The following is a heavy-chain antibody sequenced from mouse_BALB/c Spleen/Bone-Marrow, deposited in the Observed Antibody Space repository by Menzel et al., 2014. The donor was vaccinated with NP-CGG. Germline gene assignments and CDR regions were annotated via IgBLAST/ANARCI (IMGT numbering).Heavy chain of an antibody. CDR2: VNPNNGGT. V-gene: IGHV1-26*01. CDR1: GYSFTGYY. Sequence: EVMLVESGPDLVKPGASVRISCKASGYSFTGYYMHWVKRSHGKSLEWIGRVNPNNGGTSYNQKFKGKAILTVDKSSSTAYMELRSLTSEDSAVYYCARYLYGNYFDYWGQGTTLTVSS. CDR3: ARYLYGNYFDY. D-gene: IGHD2-1*01. J-gene: IGHJ2*01.